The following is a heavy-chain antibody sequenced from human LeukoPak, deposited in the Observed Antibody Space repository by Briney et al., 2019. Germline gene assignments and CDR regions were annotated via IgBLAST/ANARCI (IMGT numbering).Heavy chain of an antibody. CDR2: ISSSSDYI. CDR3: ARQIEGGYHAFDI. CDR1: GFTFISYN. D-gene: IGHD3-16*02. V-gene: IGHV3-21*01. Sequence: PGGSLRLSCAASGFTFISYNMNWVRQAPGKGLEWVSSISSSSDYIYYADSVKGRFTISRDNARDTLYLQMSSLRAEDTAVYYCARQIEGGYHAFDIWGQGTMVPVSS. J-gene: IGHJ3*02.